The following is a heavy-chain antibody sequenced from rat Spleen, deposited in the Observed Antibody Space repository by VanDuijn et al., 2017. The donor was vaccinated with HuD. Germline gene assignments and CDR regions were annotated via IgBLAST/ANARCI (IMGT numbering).Heavy chain of an antibody. V-gene: IGHV2-43*01. Sequence: QVQLKESGPGLVQPSQTLSLTCTVSGFSPTNYHVSWVRQPPGKGLEWMGVIWTGGTTAYNSLLKSRLSISRDISKSQVFLKMNSLQTEDTATYYCARDSIAAIDYVMDAWGQGALVTVSS. J-gene: IGHJ4*01. CDR1: GFSPTNYH. CDR3: ARDSIAAIDYVMDA. D-gene: IGHD1-2*01. CDR2: IWTGGTT.